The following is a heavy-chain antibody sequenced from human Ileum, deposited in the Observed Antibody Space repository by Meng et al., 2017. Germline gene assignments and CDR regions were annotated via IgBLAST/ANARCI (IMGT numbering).Heavy chain of an antibody. D-gene: IGHD2-15*01. V-gene: IGHV4-4*02. CDR3: VRHGGKYFDS. J-gene: IGHJ4*02. CDR2: IYLAGSP. Sequence: QLQESGPGLGEPSGTLCFTCTVSRASISSSFDWSWVRQSPGKGLEWIGQIYLAGSPNSHPSLESRVTISVDKSKNQFSLRLTSVTAADTAIFYCVRHGGKYFDSWGQGTLVTVSS. CDR1: RASISSSFD.